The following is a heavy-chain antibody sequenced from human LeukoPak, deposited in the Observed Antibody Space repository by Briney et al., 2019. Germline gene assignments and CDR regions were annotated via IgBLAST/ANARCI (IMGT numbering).Heavy chain of an antibody. J-gene: IGHJ4*02. CDR1: GFTFDDYA. V-gene: IGHV3-9*01. CDR2: ISWNSGSI. CDR3: ARARYDILTGYRYYFDY. D-gene: IGHD3-9*01. Sequence: GGSLRLSCAASGFTFDDYAMHWVRQAPGKGLEWVSGISWNSGSIGYADSVKGRFTISRDNAKNSPYLQMNSLRAEDTALYYCARARYDILTGYRYYFDYRGQGTLVTVSS.